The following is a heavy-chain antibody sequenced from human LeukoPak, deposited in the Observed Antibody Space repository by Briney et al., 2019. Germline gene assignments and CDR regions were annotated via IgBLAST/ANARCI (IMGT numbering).Heavy chain of an antibody. CDR1: GGSISSYY. CDR3: ARSYSYYPYYFDY. J-gene: IGHJ4*02. CDR2: IYTSGST. D-gene: IGHD3-16*01. V-gene: IGHV4-4*07. Sequence: PSETLSLTCTFSGGSISSYYWSWIRQPAGKGLEWIGLIYTSGSTNYNPSLKSRVIMSVDTSKNQFSLKLSSVTAADTAVYYCARSYSYYPYYFDYWGQGTLVTVSS.